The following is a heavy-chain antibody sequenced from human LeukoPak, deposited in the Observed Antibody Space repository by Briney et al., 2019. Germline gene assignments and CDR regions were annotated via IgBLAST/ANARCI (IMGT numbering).Heavy chain of an antibody. J-gene: IGHJ4*02. D-gene: IGHD6-19*01. CDR2: SCGDDGDT. V-gene: IGHV3-23*01. Sequence: SGGSLRLSCVASGFTFSSHAMSWVRQAPGKGLEWVSGSCGDDGDTDYADSVKGRFTISRDNSKNTLYLLMNSLRAEDTALYYCAKGSSGWFDYWGQGTLVTVSS. CDR3: AKGSSGWFDY. CDR1: GFTFSSHA.